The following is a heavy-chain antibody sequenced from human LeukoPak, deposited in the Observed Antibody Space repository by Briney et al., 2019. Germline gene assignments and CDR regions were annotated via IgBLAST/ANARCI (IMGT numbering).Heavy chain of an antibody. D-gene: IGHD4/OR15-4a*01. V-gene: IGHV3-11*04. CDR2: ISNSGDIK. CDR1: GFTFTDYY. J-gene: IGHJ4*02. Sequence: GGSLRLSCAVSGFTFTDYYMSWVRQAPGKGLEWVSYISNSGDIKYYADSVKGRFTSSRDNAKNSLYLQMNSLRAEDTAVYYCARSLRLSSHFDYWGQGTLVTVSS. CDR3: ARSLRLSSHFDY.